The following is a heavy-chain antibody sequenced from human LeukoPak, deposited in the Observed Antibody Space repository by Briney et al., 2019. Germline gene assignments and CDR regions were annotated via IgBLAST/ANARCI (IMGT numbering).Heavy chain of an antibody. D-gene: IGHD3-22*01. Sequence: GGSLRLSCAASGFTFSTYLMSWVRQAPGKGLEWVANIKEDGSEKYYGDSVKGRFTISRDNAKNSLYLEMNSLRVEDTAVYYCARDSSGYQWGQGTLVTVSS. CDR2: IKEDGSEK. CDR3: ARDSSGYQ. CDR1: GFTFSTYL. J-gene: IGHJ4*02. V-gene: IGHV3-7*01.